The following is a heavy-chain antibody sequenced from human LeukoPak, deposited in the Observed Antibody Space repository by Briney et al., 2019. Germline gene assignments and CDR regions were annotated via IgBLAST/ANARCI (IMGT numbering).Heavy chain of an antibody. J-gene: IGHJ4*02. D-gene: IGHD3-10*01. CDR1: GGSISSGSYY. Sequence: SETLSLTCTVSGGSISSGSYYWSWIRQPAGKGLEWIGRVYTSGSTNYNPSLKSRVTISVDTSKNQFSLKLSSVTAADTAVYYCARVFGFEWFGEFAIDYWGQGTLVTVSS. CDR3: ARVFGFEWFGEFAIDY. V-gene: IGHV4-61*02. CDR2: VYTSGST.